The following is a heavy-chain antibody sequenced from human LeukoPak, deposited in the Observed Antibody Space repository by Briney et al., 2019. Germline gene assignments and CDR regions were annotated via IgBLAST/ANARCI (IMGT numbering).Heavy chain of an antibody. CDR3: ARDFSYWRLVAEC. CDR1: GFTFSGYA. CDR2: ISYDGSNK. Sequence: GGSLRLSCAASGFTFSGYAMHWVRQAPGKGLEWVAVISYDGSNKYYADSVKGRFTISRDNSKNTLYLQMNSLRAEDTAVYYCARDFSYWRLVAECWGQGTLVTVSS. J-gene: IGHJ4*02. D-gene: IGHD5-12*01. V-gene: IGHV3-30*04.